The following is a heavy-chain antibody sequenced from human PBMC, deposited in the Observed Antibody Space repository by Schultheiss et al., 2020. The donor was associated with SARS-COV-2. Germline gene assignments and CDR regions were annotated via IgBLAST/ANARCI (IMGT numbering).Heavy chain of an antibody. CDR3: TTDRGDIVVVPAAKYYFDY. CDR2: ISYDGSNK. V-gene: IGHV3-30*04. Sequence: GESLKISCAASGFTFSSYAMHWVRQAPGKGLEWVAVISYDGSNKYYADSVKGRFTISRDNSKNTLYLQMNSLKTEDTAVYYCTTDRGDIVVVPAAKYYFDYWGQGTLVTVSS. D-gene: IGHD2-2*01. CDR1: GFTFSSYA. J-gene: IGHJ4*02.